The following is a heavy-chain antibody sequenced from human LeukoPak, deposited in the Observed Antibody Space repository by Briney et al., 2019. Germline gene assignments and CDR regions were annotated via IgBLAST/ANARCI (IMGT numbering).Heavy chain of an antibody. J-gene: IGHJ4*02. CDR1: GFTFSSYA. CDR2: ISGSGGST. V-gene: IGHV3-23*01. D-gene: IGHD6-13*01. Sequence: HSGGSPRLSCAASGFTFSSYAMSWVRQAPGKGLEWVSAISGSGGSTYYAASVKGRFTISRDNSKNTLYLQMNSLRAEDTAVYYCAKDFVLRIAAAGTQIFDYWGQGTLVTVSS. CDR3: AKDFVLRIAAAGTQIFDY.